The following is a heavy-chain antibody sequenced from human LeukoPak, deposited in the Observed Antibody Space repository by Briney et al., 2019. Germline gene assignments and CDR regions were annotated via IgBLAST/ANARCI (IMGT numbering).Heavy chain of an antibody. CDR3: ARDTSGYRRGSFDY. D-gene: IGHD3-22*01. CDR1: GGSISSYY. J-gene: IGHJ4*02. CDR2: IYYSGST. V-gene: IGHV4-59*01. Sequence: SETLSLTCTVSGGSISSYYWSWIRQPPGKELEWIGYIYYSGSTNYNPSLKSRVTISVDTSNNQFSLKLSSVTAADTAVYYCARDTSGYRRGSFDYWGQGTLVTVSS.